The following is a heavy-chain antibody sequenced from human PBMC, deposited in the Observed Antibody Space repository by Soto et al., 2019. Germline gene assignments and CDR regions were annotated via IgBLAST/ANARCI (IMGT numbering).Heavy chain of an antibody. J-gene: IGHJ3*01. CDR3: ASPALDVDIVAT. CDR2: IYPGDSDT. CDR1: GYTFATHW. V-gene: IGHV5-51*01. Sequence: GESLKISCKGSGYTFATHWIAWVRQMPGKGLEWMGIIYPGDSDTRYSPSFQGQVTISADKSISTAYLQWSSLKASDTAMYYCASPALDVDIVATWGQGTMVTVSS. D-gene: IGHD5-12*01.